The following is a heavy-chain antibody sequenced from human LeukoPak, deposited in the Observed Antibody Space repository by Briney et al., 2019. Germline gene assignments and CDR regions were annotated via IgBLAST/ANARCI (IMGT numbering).Heavy chain of an antibody. D-gene: IGHD3-16*02. CDR2: FSAYNCNT. Sequence: ASVKVSCKGSGYTFTSCGFSWVRQAPGQGLEWMGWFSAYNCNTNYAQKLPSRVTMSTDSSTSKAYMEPRSLRSDATAVYYCARLPYDYVWGSYRYTLDYWGQGTLVTVSS. CDR3: ARLPYDYVWGSYRYTLDY. J-gene: IGHJ4*02. V-gene: IGHV1-18*01. CDR1: GYTFTSCG.